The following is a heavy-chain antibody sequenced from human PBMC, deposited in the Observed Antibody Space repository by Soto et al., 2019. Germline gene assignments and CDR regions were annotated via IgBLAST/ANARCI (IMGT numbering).Heavy chain of an antibody. J-gene: IGHJ4*01. V-gene: IGHV3-53*01. D-gene: IGHD2-21*01. CDR3: VPRIPSWVFDY. CDR1: GLSVSDNY. CDR2: MYAGGDT. Sequence: PGGSLRLSCGASGLSVSDNYMGWVRQAPGRGLEWVSVMYAGGDTHYADSVKGRFTISRDKSENTLYLQMNSLRDEDTGVYFCVPRIPSWVFDYWGLGTLVTVSS.